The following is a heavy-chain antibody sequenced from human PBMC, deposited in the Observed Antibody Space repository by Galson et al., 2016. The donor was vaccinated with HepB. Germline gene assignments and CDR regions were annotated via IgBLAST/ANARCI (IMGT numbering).Heavy chain of an antibody. D-gene: IGHD6-13*01. J-gene: IGHJ3*02. CDR2: INPPTGDT. Sequence: SCKASGYIFTDSYPHWLRQAPGQGLEWMGWINPPTGDTNYAQKFQGRVTMARDTSISTLYMELRRRRSDDTGLYYCARDLDSGSRCVRSAFDSWGQGTMVTVS. V-gene: IGHV1-2*02. CDR1: GYIFTDSY. CDR3: ARDLDSGSRCVRSAFDS.